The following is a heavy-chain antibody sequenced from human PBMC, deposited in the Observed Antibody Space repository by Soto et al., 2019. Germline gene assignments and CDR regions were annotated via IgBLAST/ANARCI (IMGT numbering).Heavy chain of an antibody. CDR3: ATSIAARLDFDY. J-gene: IGHJ4*02. D-gene: IGHD6-25*01. V-gene: IGHV4-31*03. CDR2: IYYSGST. Sequence: QVQLQESGPGLVKPSQTLSLTRTVSGGSISSGGYYWSWIRQHPGKGLEWIGYIYYSGSTYYNPSLKSRVTISVDTSKNQFSLKLSSVTAADTAVYYCATSIAARLDFDYWGQGTLVTVSS. CDR1: GGSISSGGYY.